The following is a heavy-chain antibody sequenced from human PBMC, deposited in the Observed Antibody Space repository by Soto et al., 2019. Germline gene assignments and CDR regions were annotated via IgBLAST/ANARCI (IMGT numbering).Heavy chain of an antibody. Sequence: GSLRLSCAASGFSFSNYGMHWVRQAPGKGLEWVAVISYDGSNKYYADSVKGRFTISRDNSKNTLYLQMNSLRAEDTAVYYCANNLVPAAQVYDMDVWGQGTTVTVSS. CDR2: ISYDGSNK. J-gene: IGHJ6*02. D-gene: IGHD2-2*01. V-gene: IGHV3-30*18. CDR1: GFSFSNYG. CDR3: ANNLVPAAQVYDMDV.